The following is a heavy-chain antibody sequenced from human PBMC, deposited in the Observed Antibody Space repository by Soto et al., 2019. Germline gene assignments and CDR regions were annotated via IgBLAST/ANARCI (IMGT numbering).Heavy chain of an antibody. D-gene: IGHD3-10*01. CDR1: GFTFGDYA. J-gene: IGHJ4*02. CDR2: IRSKAYGGTT. V-gene: IGHV3-49*03. Sequence: GGSLRLSCTASGFTFGDYAMSWFRQAPGKGLEWVGFIRSKAYGGTTEYAASVKGRFTISRDDSKSIAYLQMNSLKTEDTAVYYCTRAFFVWFGELPDYWGQGTLVTVSS. CDR3: TRAFFVWFGELPDY.